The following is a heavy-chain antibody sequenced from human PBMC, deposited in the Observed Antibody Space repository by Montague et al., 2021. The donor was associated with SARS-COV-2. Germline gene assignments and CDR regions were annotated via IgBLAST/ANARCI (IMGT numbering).Heavy chain of an antibody. J-gene: IGHJ4*02. CDR3: ARHYSATLPVVY. Sequence: SETLSLTCAVYGGSFSGYYWSWIRQPPGKGLEWIGEVSHSGSTNYNPSLKSRVTISIDTSKNQFSLKLSSVTAADTAVYYCARHYSATLPVVYWGQGTLVTASS. V-gene: IGHV4-34*01. D-gene: IGHD2-15*01. CDR2: VSHSGST. CDR1: GGSFSGYY.